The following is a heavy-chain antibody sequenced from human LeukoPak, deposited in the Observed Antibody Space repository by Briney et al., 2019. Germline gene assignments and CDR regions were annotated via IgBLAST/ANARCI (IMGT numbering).Heavy chain of an antibody. CDR2: MDPNSGNT. CDR3: ARGRDYYGSGLYYYYMDV. Sequence: ASVTVSCKASGYTFTSYDINWVRQATGQGLEWMGWMDPNSGNTGYAQKFQGRVTMTRNTSISTAYMELSTLRSEDTAVYYCARGRDYYGSGLYYYYMDVWGKGTTVTISS. V-gene: IGHV1-8*01. D-gene: IGHD3-10*01. CDR1: GYTFTSYD. J-gene: IGHJ6*03.